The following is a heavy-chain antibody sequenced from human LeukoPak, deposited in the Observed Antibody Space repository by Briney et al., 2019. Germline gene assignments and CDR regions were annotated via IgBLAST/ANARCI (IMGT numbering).Heavy chain of an antibody. Sequence: PGGSLRLSCAASGFTFSSYWMHWVRQAPGKGLVWVSRINSDGSSTSYADSVKGRFTISRDNAKNTLYLQMNSLRAEDTAVYYCAGISGSYTFQHWGQGTLVTVSS. CDR3: AGISGSYTFQH. CDR1: GFTFSSYW. CDR2: INSDGSST. V-gene: IGHV3-74*01. J-gene: IGHJ1*01. D-gene: IGHD1-26*01.